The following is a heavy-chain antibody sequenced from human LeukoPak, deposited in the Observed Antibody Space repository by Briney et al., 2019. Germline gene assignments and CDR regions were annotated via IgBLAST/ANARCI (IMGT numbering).Heavy chain of an antibody. CDR1: GFTFSNAW. J-gene: IGHJ4*02. CDR2: IKSKTDGGTT. CDR3: TTGSHGDPSRFDY. V-gene: IGHV3-15*01. D-gene: IGHD4-17*01. Sequence: PGGSLRLSCAAPGFTFSNAWMSWVRQAPGKGLEWVGRIKSKTDGGTTDYAAPVKGRFTISRDDSKNTLYLQMNSLKTEDTAVYYCTTGSHGDPSRFDYWGQGTLVTVSS.